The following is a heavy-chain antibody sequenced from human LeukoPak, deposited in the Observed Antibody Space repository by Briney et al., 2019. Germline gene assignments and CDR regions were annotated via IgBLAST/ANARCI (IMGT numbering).Heavy chain of an antibody. CDR3: ARDRGPNTFDY. D-gene: IGHD3-10*01. CDR1: GFTFSNSW. Sequence: GGSLRLSCVASGFTFSNSWMIWVRQAPGKGPEGVASIKQDGSEKYYVDSARGRFTISKDNAKNSLDLQMDSLRVEDMAIYYCARDRGPNTFDYWGQGTLVTVSS. J-gene: IGHJ4*02. CDR2: IKQDGSEK. V-gene: IGHV3-7*01.